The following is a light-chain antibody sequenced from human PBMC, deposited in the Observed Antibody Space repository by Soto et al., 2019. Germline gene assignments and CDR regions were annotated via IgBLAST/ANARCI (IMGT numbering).Light chain of an antibody. Sequence: EIVMTQSPATLSVSPGERATLSCRASQSVSSNLAWYQQKPGQAPRLLIYGASTRATGIPARFSGSRSGTEFTLTISGLQSEDFAVYYCQQYSNWPPFTFGQGTKVEIK. J-gene: IGKJ2*01. V-gene: IGKV3-15*01. CDR1: QSVSSN. CDR3: QQYSNWPPFT. CDR2: GAS.